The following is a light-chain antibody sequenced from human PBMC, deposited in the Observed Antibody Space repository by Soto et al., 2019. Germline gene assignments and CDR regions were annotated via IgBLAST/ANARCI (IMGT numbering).Light chain of an antibody. V-gene: IGKV3-20*01. Sequence: VLTQSPGTLSLSPGERATLSCRASQSIARTYLAWYQQKPGQAPRLLIYDISTRATGIPDRFSASGSGTDFTLTISGLETEDFAVYYCQQYGYSPITFGHGTRLEIK. CDR2: DIS. CDR3: QQYGYSPIT. CDR1: QSIARTY. J-gene: IGKJ5*01.